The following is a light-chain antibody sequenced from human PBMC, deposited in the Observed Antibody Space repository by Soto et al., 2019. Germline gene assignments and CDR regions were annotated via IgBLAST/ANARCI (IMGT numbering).Light chain of an antibody. CDR3: QQYGSSPTWT. V-gene: IGKV3-20*01. CDR2: GAS. CDR1: QSVSSSC. J-gene: IGKJ1*01. Sequence: EIVLTQSPGTLSLSPGERATLSCRASQSVSSSCLAWYQQKPGQAPRLLICGASSRATGIPDRFSGSGSGTDFTLTISRLEPEDFAVYYCQQYGSSPTWTFGQGTKVDIK.